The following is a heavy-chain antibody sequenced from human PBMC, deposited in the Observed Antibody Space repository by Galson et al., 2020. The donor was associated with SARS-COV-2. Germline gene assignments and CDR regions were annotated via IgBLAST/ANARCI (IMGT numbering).Heavy chain of an antibody. CDR3: AKGALTGYFYFDY. V-gene: IGHV3-23*01. CDR1: GFTFNIYA. Sequence: ESLKISCAASGFTFNIYAMSWVRQAPGKGLEWVSGISGSGGDTYYADSVKGRFTISRDNSKNTLYLQMNSLRGEDTAVYYCAKGALTGYFYFDYWGQGTLVTVSS. CDR2: ISGSGGDT. J-gene: IGHJ4*02. D-gene: IGHD3-9*01.